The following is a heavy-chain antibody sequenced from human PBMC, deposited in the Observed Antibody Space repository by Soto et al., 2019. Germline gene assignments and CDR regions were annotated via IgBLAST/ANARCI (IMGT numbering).Heavy chain of an antibody. CDR1: GGTFSSYA. D-gene: IGHD6-6*01. J-gene: IGHJ6*02. CDR3: ATLGARPEYYYYYGMDV. V-gene: IGHV1-69*01. Sequence: QVQLVQSGAEVKKPGSSVKVSCKASGGTFSSYAISWVRQAPGQGLEWMGGIIPIFGRANYAQKFQGRVTITADESTSTAYMELSSLRSEDTAVYYCATLGARPEYYYYYGMDVWGQGTTVTVSS. CDR2: IIPIFGRA.